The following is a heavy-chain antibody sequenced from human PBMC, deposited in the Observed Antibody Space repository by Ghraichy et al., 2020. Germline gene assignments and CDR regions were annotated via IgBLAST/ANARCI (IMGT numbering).Heavy chain of an antibody. J-gene: IGHJ6*02. Sequence: GGSLRLSCVGSGFTFSSYSMNWVRQSPGKGLEWVSYITSSSRTIFYADSVKGRFTISRDNAQNSLYLQMNSLRDEDSAVYYCARSSTVVRFFYYDGMDVWGQGTTGTVSS. CDR2: ITSSSRTI. V-gene: IGHV3-48*02. CDR3: ARSSTVVRFFYYDGMDV. CDR1: GFTFSSYS. D-gene: IGHD4-23*01.